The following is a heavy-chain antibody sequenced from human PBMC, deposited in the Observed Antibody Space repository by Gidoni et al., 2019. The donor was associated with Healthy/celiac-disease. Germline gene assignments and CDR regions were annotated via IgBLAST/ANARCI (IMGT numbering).Heavy chain of an antibody. D-gene: IGHD2-15*01. CDR2: ISSSSSYI. CDR3: ALAAISPFDY. V-gene: IGHV3-21*01. CDR1: GLTFSSYS. J-gene: IGHJ4*02. Sequence: EVQLVESGGGLVKHGGFLSLSCAASGLTFSSYSMNWVRQAPGKGLEWVSSISSSSSYIYYAASVKGRFTISRDNAKNSLYLQMNSLRAEDTAVYYCALAAISPFDYWGQGTLVTVSS.